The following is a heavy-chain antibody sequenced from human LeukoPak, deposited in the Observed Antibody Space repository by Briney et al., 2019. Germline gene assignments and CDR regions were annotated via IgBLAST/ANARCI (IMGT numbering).Heavy chain of an antibody. CDR3: ARDPNIVVVVAANRDDY. V-gene: IGHV1-2*02. J-gene: IGHJ4*02. D-gene: IGHD2-15*01. CDR1: GYTFTGYY. Sequence: ASVKVSCKASGYTFTGYYMHWVRQAPGQGLEWMGWINPNSGGTNYAQKFQGRVTMTRDTSISTAYMELSRLRSDDTAVYYCARDPNIVVVVAANRDDYWGQGTLVTVSS. CDR2: INPNSGGT.